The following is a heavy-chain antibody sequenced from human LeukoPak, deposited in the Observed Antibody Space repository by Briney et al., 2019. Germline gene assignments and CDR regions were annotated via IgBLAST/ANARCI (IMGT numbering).Heavy chain of an antibody. CDR1: GYSISSGYY. V-gene: IGHV4-38-2*02. CDR2: VYHGGST. J-gene: IGHJ4*02. Sequence: PSETLSLTCTVSGYSISSGYYWGWIRQPPGKGLEWIGSVYHGGSTNYNPSLKSRVTISVDTSKNQFSLKLSSVTAADTAVYYCARRFSYYYDSSGYYYWGQGTLVTVSS. D-gene: IGHD3-22*01. CDR3: ARRFSYYYDSSGYYY.